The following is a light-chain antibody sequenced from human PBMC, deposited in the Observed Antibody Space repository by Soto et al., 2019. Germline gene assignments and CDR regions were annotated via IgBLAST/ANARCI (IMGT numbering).Light chain of an antibody. CDR3: QQSYSTPLT. CDR2: GTS. J-gene: IGKJ4*01. CDR1: QSVTFY. Sequence: DIQMTQSPSSLSASVGDRVTITCRASQSVTFYLNWYQQKPGKAPKLLIYGTSSLQSGVPSRFSASGSETDFTLTISSLQPEDFATYYCQQSYSTPLTFGGGTKVDIK. V-gene: IGKV1-39*01.